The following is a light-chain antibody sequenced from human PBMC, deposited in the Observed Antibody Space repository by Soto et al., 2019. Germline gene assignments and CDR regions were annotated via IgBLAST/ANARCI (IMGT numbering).Light chain of an antibody. CDR2: EVT. Sequence: QAVVTQPASVSGSPGQSITISCTGTSSDVGGYNFVSWYQQQPGKAPKLMVYEVTNRSSGVSYRFSGSKSGNTASLTISGLQAEDEADYFCSSYTGSGTLIFGGGTKLTVL. CDR1: SSDVGGYNF. CDR3: SSYTGSGTLI. J-gene: IGLJ2*01. V-gene: IGLV2-14*01.